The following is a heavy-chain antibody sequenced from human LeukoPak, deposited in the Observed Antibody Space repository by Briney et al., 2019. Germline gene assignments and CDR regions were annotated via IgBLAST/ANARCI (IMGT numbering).Heavy chain of an antibody. V-gene: IGHV4-59*01. CDR1: GGSISSYY. CDR3: AITGMEYDYVSGSYRLFDF. J-gene: IGHJ4*02. D-gene: IGHD3-16*02. Sequence: SETLSLTCTVSGGSISSYYWSWIRQPPAKGLEWIGYIYYSGSTNYNPSLKSRVTISVDTSKNQFSLKLSSVTAADTAVYYCAITGMEYDYVSGSYRLFDFWGQGTLVTVSS. CDR2: IYYSGST.